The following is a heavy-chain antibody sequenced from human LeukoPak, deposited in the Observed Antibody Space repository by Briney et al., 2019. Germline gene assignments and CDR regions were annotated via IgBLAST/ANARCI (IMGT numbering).Heavy chain of an antibody. J-gene: IGHJ6*02. Sequence: PGGSLRLSCAASGFTFSSYSMNWVRQAPGKGLEWVSSISSSSSYIYYADSVKGRFTISRDNAKNSLYLQMNSLRAEDTAVYYCARDSDFDSSGYYPYYYYYYTMDVWGQGTTVTVSS. D-gene: IGHD3-22*01. CDR3: ARDSDFDSSGYYPYYYYYYTMDV. CDR1: GFTFSSYS. CDR2: ISSSSSYI. V-gene: IGHV3-21*01.